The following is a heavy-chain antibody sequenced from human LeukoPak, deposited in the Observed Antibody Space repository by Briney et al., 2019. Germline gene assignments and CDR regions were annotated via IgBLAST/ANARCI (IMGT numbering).Heavy chain of an antibody. D-gene: IGHD1-7*01. CDR1: GYTFTGYY. J-gene: IGHJ5*02. V-gene: IGHV1-2*02. Sequence: PRASVKVSCKASGYTFTGYYMHWVRQAPGQGLEWMGWINPNSGGTNYAQKFQGRVTMTRDTSISTAYMELSSLRSEDTAVYYCARGGNYRTEGRSYNWFDPWGQGTLVTVSS. CDR2: INPNSGGT. CDR3: ARGGNYRTEGRSYNWFDP.